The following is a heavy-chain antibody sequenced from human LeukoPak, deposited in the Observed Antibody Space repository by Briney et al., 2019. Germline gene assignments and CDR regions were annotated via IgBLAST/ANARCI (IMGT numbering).Heavy chain of an antibody. D-gene: IGHD5-18*01. CDR1: GFTFSSYG. CDR3: AKDLSAMVTLNWFDP. Sequence: GGSLRPSCAASGFTFSSYGMHWVRQAPGKGLEGVAFIRYDGSNKYYADSVKGRFTISRDNSKNTLYLQMNSLRAEDTAVHYCAKDLSAMVTLNWFDPWGQGTLVTVSS. CDR2: IRYDGSNK. V-gene: IGHV3-30*02. J-gene: IGHJ5*02.